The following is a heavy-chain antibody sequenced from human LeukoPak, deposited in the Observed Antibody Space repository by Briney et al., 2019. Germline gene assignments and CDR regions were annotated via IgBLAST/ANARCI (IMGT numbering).Heavy chain of an antibody. V-gene: IGHV4-39*07. CDR2: IYYSGST. Sequence: SETLSLTCTVSGGSIRSTSYHWGWIRQPPGKGLEWIGSIYYSGSTNYNPSLKSRVTISVDTSKNQFSLKLSSVTAADTAVYYCARAHYYGSGSYYPWGQGTLVTVSS. D-gene: IGHD3-10*01. J-gene: IGHJ5*02. CDR1: GGSIRSTSYH. CDR3: ARAHYYGSGSYYP.